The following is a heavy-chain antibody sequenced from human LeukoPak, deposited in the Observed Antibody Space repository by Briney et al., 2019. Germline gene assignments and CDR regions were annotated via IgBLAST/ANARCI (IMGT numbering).Heavy chain of an antibody. V-gene: IGHV3-23*01. CDR3: AKTRPLDSSSWSHGDY. CDR2: ISGSGDST. Sequence: GGSLRLSCAGSGFTFSSYAMSWVRQAPGKGLEWVSAISGSGDSTYYGDSVKGRFTISRDNSKNTLYLQMNSLRAEDTAVYYCAKTRPLDSSSWSHGDYWGQGTLVTVSS. CDR1: GFTFSSYA. J-gene: IGHJ4*02. D-gene: IGHD6-13*01.